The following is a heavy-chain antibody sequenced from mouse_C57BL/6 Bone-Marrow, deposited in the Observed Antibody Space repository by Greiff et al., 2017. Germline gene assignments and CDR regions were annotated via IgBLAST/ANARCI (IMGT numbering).Heavy chain of an antibody. CDR1: GYTFTSYW. CDR3: ARLDYDYPCYDMDY. J-gene: IGHJ4*01. Sequence: VQLQQPGAELVKPGASVKLSCKASGYTFTSYWMHWVKKRPGQGLEWIGMIHPNSGSTNYNAKLKSKATLTVDKSSSTAYMQLSSLTSEASAVYHCARLDYDYPCYDMDYWGQGTSVTVSS. V-gene: IGHV1-64*01. CDR2: IHPNSGST. D-gene: IGHD2-4*01.